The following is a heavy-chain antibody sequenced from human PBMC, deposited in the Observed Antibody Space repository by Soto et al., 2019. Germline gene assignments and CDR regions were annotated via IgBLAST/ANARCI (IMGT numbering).Heavy chain of an antibody. V-gene: IGHV1-69*13. CDR1: GGTFSSYA. Sequence: AASVKVSCKASGGTFSSYAISWVRQAPGQGLEWMGGIIPIFGTANYAQKFQGRVTITADESTSTAYMELSSLRSEDTAVYYCARGMTTVTTYTYYYGMDVWGQGTTVTVSS. CDR2: IIPIFGTA. J-gene: IGHJ6*02. D-gene: IGHD4-17*01. CDR3: ARGMTTVTTYTYYYGMDV.